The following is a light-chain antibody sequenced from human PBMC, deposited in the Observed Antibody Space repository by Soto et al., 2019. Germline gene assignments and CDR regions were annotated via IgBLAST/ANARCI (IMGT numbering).Light chain of an antibody. J-gene: IGKJ1*01. V-gene: IGKV1-5*01. Sequence: DIQMTQSPSTLSASVGDRVTITCRASQSISHFLAWYQQKPGKVPKLLIYDASNLGSGVPSRFSGSGSGTDFTLTISGLQPDDFTTYSCQQYTSYSRAFGQGTKVDLK. CDR2: DAS. CDR3: QQYTSYSRA. CDR1: QSISHF.